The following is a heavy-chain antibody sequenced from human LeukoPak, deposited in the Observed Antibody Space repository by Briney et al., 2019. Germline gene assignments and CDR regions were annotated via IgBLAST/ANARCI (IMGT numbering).Heavy chain of an antibody. D-gene: IGHD6-13*01. CDR2: ISGSGDTT. CDR3: AKEWRYRSSWYQYYFDY. Sequence: SGGSLRLSCAASGFTFSSYAASWVRQAPGRGLEWVSAISGSGDTTYYADSVKGRFTISRDNSKSTLYLQMNSLRAEDTAVYYCAKEWRYRSSWYQYYFDYWGQGTLVPVSS. J-gene: IGHJ4*02. V-gene: IGHV3-23*01. CDR1: GFTFSSYA.